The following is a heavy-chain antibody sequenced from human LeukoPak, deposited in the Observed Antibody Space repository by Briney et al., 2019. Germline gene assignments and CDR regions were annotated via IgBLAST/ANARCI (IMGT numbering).Heavy chain of an antibody. CDR3: ARATSMTASGYDY. Sequence: ASVKVSCKASGYTFTNYHINWVRQASGQGLEWMTWINPDTGDKGYARKFQDRVTITTDTSISTAYMELSSLSSEDTAVYFCARATSMTASGYDYWGQGTLVTVSS. CDR2: INPDTGDK. D-gene: IGHD2-21*02. CDR1: GYTFTNYH. J-gene: IGHJ4*02. V-gene: IGHV1-8*03.